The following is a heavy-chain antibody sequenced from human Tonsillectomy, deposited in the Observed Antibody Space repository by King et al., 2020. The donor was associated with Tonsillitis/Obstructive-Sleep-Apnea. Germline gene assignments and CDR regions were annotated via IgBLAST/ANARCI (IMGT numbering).Heavy chain of an antibody. V-gene: IGHV4-31*03. CDR2: IYYSGST. J-gene: IGHJ4*02. CDR1: GGSISSGGYY. CDR3: ASVNFSGYHAGDFDY. D-gene: IGHD3-22*01. Sequence: VQLQESGPGLVKPSQTLSLTCTVSGGSISSGGYYWSWIRQHPGKGLEWIGYIYYSGSTYYNPSLKSRVTISVDKSKNQFALKLSSVTAADTAVYYCASVNFSGYHAGDFDYWGQGTLVTVSS.